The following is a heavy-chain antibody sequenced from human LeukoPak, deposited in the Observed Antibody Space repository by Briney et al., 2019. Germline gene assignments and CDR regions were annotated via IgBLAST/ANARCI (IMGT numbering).Heavy chain of an antibody. D-gene: IGHD3-10*01. CDR2: ISWNSGSK. V-gene: IGHV3-9*01. Sequence: PGGSLRLSCAAPGFTFDDYAMHWVRQAPGKGLEWVSGISWNSGSKGYADSVKGRFTISRDNAKNSLYLQMNSLRAEDTALYYCAKDPYYYGSGSPNAFDIWGQGTMVTVSS. J-gene: IGHJ3*02. CDR3: AKDPYYYGSGSPNAFDI. CDR1: GFTFDDYA.